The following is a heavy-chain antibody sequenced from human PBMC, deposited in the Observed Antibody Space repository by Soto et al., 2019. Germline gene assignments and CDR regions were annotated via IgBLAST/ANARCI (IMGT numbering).Heavy chain of an antibody. Sequence: QVQLVQSGAEVKKPGSSVKVSCKASGGTFSSYAISWVRQAPGQGLEWMGGIIPIFGTANYAQKFQGRVTITADKSTSTAYMELSSLRSEDTAVYYCARSRGYSYGHNVGAHDCWGQGTLVTVSS. CDR3: ARSRGYSYGHNVGAHDC. CDR1: GGTFSSYA. D-gene: IGHD5-18*01. J-gene: IGHJ4*02. CDR2: IIPIFGTA. V-gene: IGHV1-69*06.